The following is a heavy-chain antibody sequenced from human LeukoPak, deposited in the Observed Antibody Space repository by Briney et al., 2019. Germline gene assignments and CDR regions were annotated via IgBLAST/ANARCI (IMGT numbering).Heavy chain of an antibody. CDR1: GFTFEDYA. D-gene: IGHD7-27*01. CDR2: ISGDGSRT. J-gene: IGHJ4*02. V-gene: IGHV3-43*02. Sequence: GGSLRLSCAASGFTFEDYAMHWVRQAPGRGLEWVSLISGDGSRTEYADSVKGRFTISRDNSKNTLYLQMSSLRAEDTAVYYCLKDRLGTGDYWGQGTLVSVSS. CDR3: LKDRLGTGDY.